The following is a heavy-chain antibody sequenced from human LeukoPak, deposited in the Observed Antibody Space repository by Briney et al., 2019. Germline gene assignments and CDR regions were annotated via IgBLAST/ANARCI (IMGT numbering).Heavy chain of an antibody. V-gene: IGHV3-48*03. CDR2: ISSCGSTI. CDR1: GFTFSSYE. J-gene: IGHJ5*02. CDR3: ARGYCTNGVCSHP. Sequence: QPAGSLRLSCAASGFTFSSYEMYWVRQAPRQGLEWVSYISSCGSTIYYADSVKGRFTITRDNAKNSLYLQMNSLRAEDTAVYYCARGYCTNGVCSHPWGQGTLVTVSS. D-gene: IGHD2-8*01.